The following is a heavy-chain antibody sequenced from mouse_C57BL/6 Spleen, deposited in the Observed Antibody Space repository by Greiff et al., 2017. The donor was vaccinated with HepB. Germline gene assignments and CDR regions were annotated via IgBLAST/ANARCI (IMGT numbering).Heavy chain of an antibody. CDR1: GFSLTSYG. V-gene: IGHV2-6*01. CDR3: AAHYGSSLYAMDY. J-gene: IGHJ4*01. CDR2: IWGVGST. Sequence: VMLVESGPGLVAPSQSLSITCTVSGFSLTSYGVDWVRQSPGKGLEWLGVIWGVGSTNYNSALKSRLSISKDNSKSQVFLKMNSLQTDDTAMYYCAAHYGSSLYAMDYWGQGTSVTVSS. D-gene: IGHD1-1*01.